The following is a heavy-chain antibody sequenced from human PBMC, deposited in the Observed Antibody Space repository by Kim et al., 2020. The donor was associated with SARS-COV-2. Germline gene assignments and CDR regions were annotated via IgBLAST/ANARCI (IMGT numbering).Heavy chain of an antibody. J-gene: IGHJ4*02. CDR2: IYYGGST. Sequence: SETLSLTCTVSGASISSSSHYWGWIRQPPGKGLEWIGCIYYGGSTYYNPSLKSRVAISVDTSKNQFSLKLSSVTAADTAVYYCARRGVGEMKYWGQGTLVTVSS. CDR3: ARRGVGEMKY. CDR1: GASISSSSHY. V-gene: IGHV4-39*01. D-gene: IGHD3-10*01.